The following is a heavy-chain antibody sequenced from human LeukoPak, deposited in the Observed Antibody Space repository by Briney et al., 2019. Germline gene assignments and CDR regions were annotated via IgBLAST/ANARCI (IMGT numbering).Heavy chain of an antibody. J-gene: IGHJ4*02. Sequence: PSETLSLTCTVSGGSVSSGSYYWSWIRQPPGKGLEWIGYIYYSGSTNYNPSLKSRLTISVDTSKNQFSLKLSSVTAADTAVYYCARIGHEDYYFDYWGQGTLVTVSS. CDR3: ARIGHEDYYFDY. V-gene: IGHV4-61*01. CDR1: GGSVSSGSYY. CDR2: IYYSGST.